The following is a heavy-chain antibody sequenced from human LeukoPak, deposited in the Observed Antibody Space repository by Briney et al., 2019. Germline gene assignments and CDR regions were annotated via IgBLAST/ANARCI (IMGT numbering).Heavy chain of an antibody. V-gene: IGHV4-39*01. J-gene: IGHJ5*02. D-gene: IGHD5/OR15-5a*01. CDR1: GGSISRNTYF. CDR3: ATSDTVSTYNWFDP. CDR2: IRYSGST. Sequence: WETLSLTCNVSGGSISRNTYFWGWIRRPPGKGLEWIGSIRYSGSTYYNPSLKSRVTISVDTSKNQFSLNLSSLTAADTAVYYCATSDTVSTYNWFDPWGQGTLVTVS.